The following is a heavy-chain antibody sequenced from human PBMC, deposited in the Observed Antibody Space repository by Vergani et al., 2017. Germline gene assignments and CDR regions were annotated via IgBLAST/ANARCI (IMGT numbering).Heavy chain of an antibody. CDR2: INHSGST. CDR1: GGSFSGYY. Sequence: QVQLQQWGAGLLKPSETLSLTCAVYGGSFSGYYWSWIRQPPGKGLEWIGEINHSGSTNYNPSLKSRVTISVDTSKNQFSLKLSSVTAADTAVYYCARGRGYRSSTSCYQDYWGQGTLVTVSS. J-gene: IGHJ4*02. D-gene: IGHD2-2*01. CDR3: ARGRGYRSSTSCYQDY. V-gene: IGHV4-34*01.